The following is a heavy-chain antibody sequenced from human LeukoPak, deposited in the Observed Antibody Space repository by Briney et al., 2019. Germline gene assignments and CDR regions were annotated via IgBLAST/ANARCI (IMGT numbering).Heavy chain of an antibody. CDR3: AREEVSVISDTCCSGLGY. Sequence: ASVKVSCKASGYTFTGFYMHWVRQAPGQGLEWMGWINPNRGGTNYAQKFQGRVTMTRDTSINTAYMELSSLRSDDTAVYYCAREEVSVISDTCCSGLGYWGQGTLVTVSS. V-gene: IGHV1-2*02. CDR1: GYTFTGFY. D-gene: IGHD3-10*01. CDR2: INPNRGGT. J-gene: IGHJ4*02.